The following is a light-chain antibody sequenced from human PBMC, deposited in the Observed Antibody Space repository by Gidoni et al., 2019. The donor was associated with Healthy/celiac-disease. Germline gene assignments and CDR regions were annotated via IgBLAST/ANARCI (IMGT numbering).Light chain of an antibody. CDR3: KQSYSTPPYT. Sequence: DLQMTQSPSYLSSSVRDRVTITCRASQSISSYLNWYQQKPGKAPKLLIYAASSLQSRVPSRFSGSGSGTDFTLNISSLQPEDLATYYCKQSYSTPPYTFGQGTKLEIK. J-gene: IGKJ2*01. V-gene: IGKV1-39*01. CDR1: QSISSY. CDR2: AAS.